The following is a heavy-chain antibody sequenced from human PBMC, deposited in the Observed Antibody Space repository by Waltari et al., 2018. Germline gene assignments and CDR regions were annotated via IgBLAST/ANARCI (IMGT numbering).Heavy chain of an antibody. V-gene: IGHV3-7*01. Sequence: EVQLVESGGGLVQPGGSLRLSCTASGFTFSSYSMVWVRQAPGKGLDWVPTIKQDGSESYYVDSVKGRFTFSRDNAKNSLYLQMNSLRAEDTAVYYCARPYSSGWYINFDYWGQGTLVTVSS. CDR1: GFTFSSYS. D-gene: IGHD6-19*01. CDR3: ARPYSSGWYINFDY. J-gene: IGHJ4*02. CDR2: IKQDGSES.